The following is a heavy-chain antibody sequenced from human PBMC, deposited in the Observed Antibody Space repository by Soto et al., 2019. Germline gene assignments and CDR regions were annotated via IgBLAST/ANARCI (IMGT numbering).Heavy chain of an antibody. CDR2: VYYSGGA. CDR1: GGSISGYY. CDR3: TRDGDGRMTTNPYYYYGMDV. Sequence: SETLSLTCTVSGGSISGYYWSWIRQPPGKGLEWIGNVYYSGGAKYNPSVKRRVSISLDTSKNQFSLNLSSVTAADTAVYYCTRDGDGRMTTNPYYYYGMDVWGPGITVTVSS. D-gene: IGHD2-21*02. V-gene: IGHV4-59*01. J-gene: IGHJ6*02.